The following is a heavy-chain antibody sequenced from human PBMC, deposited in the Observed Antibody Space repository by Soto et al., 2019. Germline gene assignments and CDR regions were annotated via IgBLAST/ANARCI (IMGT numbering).Heavy chain of an antibody. CDR1: GVSISSSGYY. CDR2: IYYSGST. J-gene: IGHJ5*02. CDR3: ARQGIVGTWRFDP. V-gene: IGHV4-39*01. Sequence: SETLSLTCTVSGVSISSSGYYWGWIRQPPGKGLEWIGSIYYSGSTYYNPSLKSRVTISVDTSKNQFSLKLSSVTAADTAVYYCARQGIVGTWRFDPWGQGTLVTVSS. D-gene: IGHD1-26*01.